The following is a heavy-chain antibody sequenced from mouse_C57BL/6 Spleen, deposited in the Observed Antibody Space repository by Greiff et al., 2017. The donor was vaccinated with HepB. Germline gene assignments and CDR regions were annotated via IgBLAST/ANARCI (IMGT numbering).Heavy chain of an antibody. D-gene: IGHD1-1*01. Sequence: EVQLQESGPGLVKPSQSLSLTCSVTGYSITSGYYWNWIRQFPGNKLEWMGYISYDGSNNYNPSLKNRISITRDTSKNQFFLKLNSVTTEDTATYYCARGHHYYGSSYGAWFAYWGQGTLVTVSA. V-gene: IGHV3-6*01. CDR1: GYSITSGYY. CDR2: ISYDGSN. J-gene: IGHJ3*01. CDR3: ARGHHYYGSSYGAWFAY.